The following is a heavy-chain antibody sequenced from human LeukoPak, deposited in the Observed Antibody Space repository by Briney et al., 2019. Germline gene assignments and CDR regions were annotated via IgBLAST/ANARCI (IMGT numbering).Heavy chain of an antibody. CDR2: VSGSGGST. J-gene: IGHJ4*02. V-gene: IGHV3-23*01. CDR1: GFTLSSSG. CDR3: AKSTTSYFDY. D-gene: IGHD1-26*01. Sequence: GGSLRLSCAASGFTLSSSGMHWVRQAPGKGLEWVSAVSGSGGSTYYADSVKGRFTISRDNSKNTLYLQMNSLRAEDTAVYYCAKSTTSYFDYWGQGTLVTVSS.